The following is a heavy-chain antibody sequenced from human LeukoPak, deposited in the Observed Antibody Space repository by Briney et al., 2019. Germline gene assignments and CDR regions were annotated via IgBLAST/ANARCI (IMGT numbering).Heavy chain of an antibody. J-gene: IGHJ6*02. CDR2: IYYSGST. Sequence: SETLSLTCTVSGGSISSYYWSWIRQPPGKGLEWIGYIYYSGSTNYNPSLKSRVTISVDTSKNQFSLKLSSVTAADTAVYYRARVLLWFGESPSYGMDVWGQGTTVTVSS. CDR1: GGSISSYY. CDR3: ARVLLWFGESPSYGMDV. D-gene: IGHD3-10*01. V-gene: IGHV4-59*01.